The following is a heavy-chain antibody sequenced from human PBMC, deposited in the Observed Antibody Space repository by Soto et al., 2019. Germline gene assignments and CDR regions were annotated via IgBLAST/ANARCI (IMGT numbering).Heavy chain of an antibody. J-gene: IGHJ4*02. CDR2: ISHDGSNA. V-gene: IGHV3-30*18. CDR1: GFTFRFYG. D-gene: IGHD2-15*01. Sequence: QPGGSLRLSCAASGFTFRFYGMHWVRQPPGKGLECVAVISHDGSNAFYADSVKGRFTISRDNSKNMLYLQMNSLKPEDTAVYYCAKDRGGDCSDDACYFGGDYWGRGNLVTVSS. CDR3: AKDRGGDCSDDACYFGGDY.